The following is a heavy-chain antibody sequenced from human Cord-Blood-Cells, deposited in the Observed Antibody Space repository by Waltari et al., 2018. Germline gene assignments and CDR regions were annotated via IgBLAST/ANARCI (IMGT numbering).Heavy chain of an antibody. V-gene: IGHV1-69*01. Sequence: QVQLVQSGAEVKKPGSSVKVSCKASGGTLSSYALSWVRQAPGPGLEWMGGIIPIFGTANYAQKFQGRVTITADESTSTAYMELSSLRSEDTAVYYCAREPYDYVWGSYRGFDPWGQGTLVTVSA. CDR2: IIPIFGTA. CDR1: GGTLSSYA. CDR3: AREPYDYVWGSYRGFDP. D-gene: IGHD3-16*02. J-gene: IGHJ5*02.